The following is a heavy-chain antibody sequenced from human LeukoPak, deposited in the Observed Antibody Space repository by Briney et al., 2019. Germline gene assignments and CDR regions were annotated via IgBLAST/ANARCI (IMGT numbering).Heavy chain of an antibody. Sequence: PGGSLRLSGAASGFTLDSHGMHWVRHVPGKGPEWAAVMSFDDTNTDHGDSVKGRFTFSRNTSKNTLCLQMSNLRAEDTAVYFCARGGGLDVWGQGATVTVSS. CDR3: ARGGGLDV. CDR2: MSFDDTNT. CDR1: GFTLDSHG. V-gene: IGHV3-30*03. D-gene: IGHD3-16*01. J-gene: IGHJ6*02.